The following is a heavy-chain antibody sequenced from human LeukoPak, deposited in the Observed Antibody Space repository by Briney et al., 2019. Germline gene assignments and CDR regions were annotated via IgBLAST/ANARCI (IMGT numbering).Heavy chain of an antibody. CDR1: GYTFTSYY. Sequence: ASVKVSCKASGYTFTSYYMHRVRQAPGQGLEWMGIINPSGGSTSYAQKFQGRVTMTRDTSTSTVYMELSSLRSEDTAVYYCARGSTGLNYYYYGMDVWGQGTTVTVSS. J-gene: IGHJ6*02. D-gene: IGHD1-1*01. V-gene: IGHV1-46*01. CDR2: INPSGGST. CDR3: ARGSTGLNYYYYGMDV.